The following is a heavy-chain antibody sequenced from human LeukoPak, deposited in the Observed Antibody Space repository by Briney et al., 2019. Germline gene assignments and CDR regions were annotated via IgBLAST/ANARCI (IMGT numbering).Heavy chain of an antibody. CDR2: ISGSGGST. CDR3: AKTSQYSSGWFDY. Sequence: GGSLRLSCAASGFTFSNYAMSWVRQAPGKGLEWVSTISGSGGSTYYVDSVKGRFTISRDNSRNILDIEMNSLRPEDTAVYYCAKTSQYSSGWFDYWGQGTLVTVSS. J-gene: IGHJ4*02. D-gene: IGHD6-19*01. V-gene: IGHV3-23*01. CDR1: GFTFSNYA.